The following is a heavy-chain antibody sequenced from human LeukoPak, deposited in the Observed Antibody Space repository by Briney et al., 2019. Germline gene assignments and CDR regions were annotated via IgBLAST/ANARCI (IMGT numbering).Heavy chain of an antibody. V-gene: IGHV7-4-1*02. CDR3: ARQVGTASSHDFGH. D-gene: IGHD2-21*02. Sequence: ASVKVSCKASGYTFTSYPMNWVRQAPGQGLEYMGWINTNTGNPTYAQGFTGRFVFSLDTSVSTAYLQISNLKAEDTAVYYCARQVGTASSHDFGHWGHGTLVTVSS. CDR1: GYTFTSYP. J-gene: IGHJ4*01. CDR2: INTNTGNP.